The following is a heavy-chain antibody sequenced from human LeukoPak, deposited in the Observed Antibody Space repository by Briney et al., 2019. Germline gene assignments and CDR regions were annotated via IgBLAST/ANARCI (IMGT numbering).Heavy chain of an antibody. D-gene: IGHD1-26*01. CDR1: GFTVSNKY. J-gene: IGHJ4*02. Sequence: PGGSLRLSCAASGFTVSNKYMTWVRQAPGKGLEWVSVIYSGAGTDYADSVKGRFTISRDNSKNTLYLQMNSLRAEGTAVYYCAKDEWELLSFDYWGQGTLVTVSS. CDR3: AKDEWELLSFDY. CDR2: IYSGAGT. V-gene: IGHV3-53*01.